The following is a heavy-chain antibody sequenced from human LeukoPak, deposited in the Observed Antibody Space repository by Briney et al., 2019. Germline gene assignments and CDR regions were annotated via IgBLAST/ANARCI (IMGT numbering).Heavy chain of an antibody. V-gene: IGHV4-59*01. CDR1: GDSINYYY. D-gene: IGHD2-15*01. CDR2: VYYNGSA. J-gene: IGHJ4*02. CDR3: ARKGGHFDY. Sequence: PSETLSLTCTVSGDSINYYYWSWLRQSPGKGLEWIGYVYYNGSAKYNPSLKSRVTISVDMSKNQFSLKVSSVTAADTAIYYCARKGGHFDYWGQGTLVTVSS.